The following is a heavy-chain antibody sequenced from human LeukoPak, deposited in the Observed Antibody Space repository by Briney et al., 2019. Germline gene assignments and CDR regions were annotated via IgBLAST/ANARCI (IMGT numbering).Heavy chain of an antibody. V-gene: IGHV3-23*01. Sequence: GGSLRLSCAASGFTFSSYAMSWVRQAPGRGLEWVSSLSPSGASIYYADSVKGRFTISRDNSKNTLYLQMNNLRAEDAALYYCAAGPYGGNTPFDYWGQGTLVTISS. CDR3: AAGPYGGNTPFDY. CDR1: GFTFSSYA. J-gene: IGHJ4*02. D-gene: IGHD4-23*01. CDR2: LSPSGASI.